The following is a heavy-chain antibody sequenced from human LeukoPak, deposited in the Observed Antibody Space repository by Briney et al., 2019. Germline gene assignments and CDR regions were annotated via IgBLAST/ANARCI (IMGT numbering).Heavy chain of an antibody. V-gene: IGHV5-51*01. CDR2: IYPGDCDT. J-gene: IGHJ4*02. Sequence: GESLKISCKGSGYSFTSYWIGWVRQMPGKGLEWMGIIYPGDCDTRNSPSFQGQVTISGNKANYTALQQWRGLRASGTAMYYCARMGVPGIFRYFDYWGPGTLVTVSS. CDR3: ARMGVPGIFRYFDY. D-gene: IGHD1-26*01. CDR1: GYSFTSYW.